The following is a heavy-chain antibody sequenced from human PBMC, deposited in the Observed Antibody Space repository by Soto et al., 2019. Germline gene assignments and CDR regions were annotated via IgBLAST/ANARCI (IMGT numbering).Heavy chain of an antibody. Sequence: SETLSLTCTVSGGSVSSGNYYWSWIRQPPGNGLEWIGYVYYSGSTKYNPSLKSRVTISVDTSKNQFSLKLSSVTAADTAVYYCAREIEMVAVAANNWFDPWGQGTLVTVSS. CDR1: GGSVSSGNYY. CDR2: VYYSGST. D-gene: IGHD2-15*01. J-gene: IGHJ5*02. V-gene: IGHV4-61*01. CDR3: AREIEMVAVAANNWFDP.